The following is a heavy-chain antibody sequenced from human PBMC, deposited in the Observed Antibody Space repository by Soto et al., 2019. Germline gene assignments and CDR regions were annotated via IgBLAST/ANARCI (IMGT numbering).Heavy chain of an antibody. D-gene: IGHD6-13*01. V-gene: IGHV3-23*01. Sequence: GGSLRLSCAASGFTFRSYAMSWVRQAPGKGLEWVSAISGSGGSTYYADSVKGRFTISRDNSKNTLYLQMNSLRAEDTAVYYCAKGPRAPGIAAAGTVYWGQGTLVTVSS. CDR3: AKGPRAPGIAAAGTVY. CDR2: ISGSGGST. J-gene: IGHJ4*02. CDR1: GFTFRSYA.